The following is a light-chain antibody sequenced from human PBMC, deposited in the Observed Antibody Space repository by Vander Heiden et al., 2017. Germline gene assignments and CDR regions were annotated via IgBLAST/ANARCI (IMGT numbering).Light chain of an antibody. CDR2: AAS. J-gene: IGKJ2*01. V-gene: IGKV1-39*01. Sequence: DIQMTQSPSSLSASVGDRVTITCRASQSISSYLNWYQQKPGKAPKLLIYAASSLQSGVPSRFSGSGSGTDFTLTISSRQPEDFATYYCQQSYSTPPSTFGQGTKLDIK. CDR3: QQSYSTPPST. CDR1: QSISSY.